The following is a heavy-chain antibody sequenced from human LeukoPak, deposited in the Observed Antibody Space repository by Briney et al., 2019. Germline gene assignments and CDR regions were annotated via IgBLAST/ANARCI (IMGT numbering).Heavy chain of an antibody. CDR1: GGSFSGYY. CDR3: ARFDSNYPTYYFDY. CDR2: INHSGST. J-gene: IGHJ4*02. D-gene: IGHD4-11*01. V-gene: IGHV4-34*01. Sequence: PSETLSLTCAVYGGSFSGYYWSWIRQPPGKGLEWIGEINHSGSTNYNPSLKSRVTISVDTSKNQFSLKLSSVTAADTAVYYCARFDSNYPTYYFDYWGQGTLVTVSS.